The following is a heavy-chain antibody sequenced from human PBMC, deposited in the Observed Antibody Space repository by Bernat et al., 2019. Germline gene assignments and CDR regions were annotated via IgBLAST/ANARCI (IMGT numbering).Heavy chain of an antibody. D-gene: IGHD2-21*01. V-gene: IGHV4-34*01. CDR2: INHSGST. CDR1: GGSFSGYF. CDR3: ARLTSGCGGDCYPDAFDI. Sequence: QVQLQQWGAGLLKPSETLSLTCAVYGGSFSGYFWSWIRQPPGKGLEWIGEINHSGSTYYNPSLKSRVTISVDTSKNQFSLKLSSVTAADTAVYYCARLTSGCGGDCYPDAFDIWGQGTMVTVSS. J-gene: IGHJ3*02.